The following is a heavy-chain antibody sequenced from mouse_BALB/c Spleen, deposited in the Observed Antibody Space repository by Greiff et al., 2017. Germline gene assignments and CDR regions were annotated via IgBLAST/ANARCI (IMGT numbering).Heavy chain of an antibody. CDR3: ARRRDWDYAMDY. J-gene: IGHJ4*01. Sequence: DVHLVESGGGLVKLGGSLKLSCAASGFTFSSYYMSWVRQTPEKRLELVAAINSNGGSTYYPDTVKGRFTISRDNAKNTLYLQMSSLKSEDTALYYCARRRDWDYAMDYWGQGTSVTVSS. CDR2: INSNGGST. CDR1: GFTFSSYY. V-gene: IGHV5-6-2*01.